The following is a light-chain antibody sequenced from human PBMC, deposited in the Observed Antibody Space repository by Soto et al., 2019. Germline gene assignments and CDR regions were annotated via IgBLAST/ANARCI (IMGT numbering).Light chain of an antibody. CDR2: GAS. V-gene: IGKV3-20*01. Sequence: EIVLAQSPGIVSLSPGERATLSCRASQTISGTSLAWYQQKPGQAPRLLIYGASSRATGIPDRFTGSGSATDFSLTISRLEPEDFGIYYCHQYGNSPLTVGGGTKVDIK. J-gene: IGKJ4*01. CDR1: QTISGTS. CDR3: HQYGNSPLT.